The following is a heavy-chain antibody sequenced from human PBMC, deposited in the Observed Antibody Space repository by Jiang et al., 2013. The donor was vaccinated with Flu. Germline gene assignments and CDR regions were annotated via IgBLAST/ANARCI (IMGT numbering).Heavy chain of an antibody. CDR2: ISSSSSYI. Sequence: SSISSSSSYIYYADSVKGRFTISRDDAKNSLYLQMNSLRAEDTAVYYCARDRDFWSGYYTGYYYYGMDVWGKGTTVTVSS. J-gene: IGHJ6*04. D-gene: IGHD3-3*01. CDR3: ARDRDFWSGYYTGYYYYGMDV. V-gene: IGHV3-21*01.